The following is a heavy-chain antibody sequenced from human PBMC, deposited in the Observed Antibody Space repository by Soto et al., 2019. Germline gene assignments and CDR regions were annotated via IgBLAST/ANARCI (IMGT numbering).Heavy chain of an antibody. Sequence: EVQLVESGGGLVQPGGSLRLSCVASGFTFSSYWMHWVRQAPRKGLVWVSRIKFDGSSTSYADSVKGRFTISRDNAKNTVYLQMNSLRVDDTGVYYCARGIRNYYGVDVWGQGTTVTVSS. J-gene: IGHJ6*02. V-gene: IGHV3-74*01. CDR3: ARGIRNYYGVDV. CDR2: IKFDGSST. D-gene: IGHD1-20*01. CDR1: GFTFSSYW.